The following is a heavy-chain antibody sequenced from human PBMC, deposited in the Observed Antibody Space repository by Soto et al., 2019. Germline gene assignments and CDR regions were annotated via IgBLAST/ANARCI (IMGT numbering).Heavy chain of an antibody. CDR3: VSSRGY. V-gene: IGHV4-61*01. J-gene: IGHJ4*02. CDR1: GVSVNSGNYY. Sequence: QVQLQESGPGLVKPSETLSLTCSVSGVSVNSGNYYWHWIRQPPGKGLEWIGHIYYSGSTNYNPSLKRRVTISLDMSKNQSALKLNSVTAADTAVYYCVSSRGYWGQGTLVTVSS. CDR2: IYYSGST. D-gene: IGHD3-10*01.